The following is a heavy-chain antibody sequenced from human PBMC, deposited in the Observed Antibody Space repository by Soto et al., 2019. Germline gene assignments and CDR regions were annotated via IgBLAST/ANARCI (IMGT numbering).Heavy chain of an antibody. CDR2: ISSSSSTI. CDR3: ASGWELQYGMDV. V-gene: IGHV3-48*01. J-gene: IGHJ6*01. CDR1: GFTFSSYS. Sequence: GGSLRLSCAASGFTFSSYSMNWVRQAPGKGLEWVSYISSSSSTIYYADSVKGRFTMARDNAKNSLYLQMNSLRAEDTAVYYCASGWELQYGMDVWGQGTTVSGAS. D-gene: IGHD2-15*01.